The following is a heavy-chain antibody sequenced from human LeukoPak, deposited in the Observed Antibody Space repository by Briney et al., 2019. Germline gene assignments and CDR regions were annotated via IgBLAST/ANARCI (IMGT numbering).Heavy chain of an antibody. CDR3: ARGIVVVIASKPWAFDI. J-gene: IGHJ3*02. V-gene: IGHV4-59*01. CDR1: GGSISSYY. D-gene: IGHD2-21*01. Sequence: PSETLSLTCTVSGGSISSYYWSWIRQPPGKGLEWIGYIYYSGSTNYNPSLKSRVTISVDTSKNQFSLKLSSVTAADTAVYYCARGIVVVIASKPWAFDIWGQGTMVTVSS. CDR2: IYYSGST.